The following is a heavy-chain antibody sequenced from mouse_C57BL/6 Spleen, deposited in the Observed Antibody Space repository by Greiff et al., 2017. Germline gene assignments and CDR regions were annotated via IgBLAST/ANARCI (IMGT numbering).Heavy chain of an antibody. D-gene: IGHD1-1*01. Sequence: VKLMESGPELVKPGASVKISCKASGYAFSSSWMNWVKQRPGKGLEWIGRIYPGDGDTNYNGKFNGKATLTADKSSSTAYMQLSSLTYEDSAVYFCARRDGWYFEVWGTGTTVTVSS. CDR2: IYPGDGDT. J-gene: IGHJ1*03. CDR1: GYAFSSSW. V-gene: IGHV1-82*01. CDR3: ARRDGWYFEV.